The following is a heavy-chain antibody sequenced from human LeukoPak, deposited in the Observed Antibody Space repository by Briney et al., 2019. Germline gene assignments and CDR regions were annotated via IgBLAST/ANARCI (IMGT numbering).Heavy chain of an antibody. Sequence: GGSLRLSCAASGFTFDDYAMHWVRQAPGKGLEWVSGISWNSGSIGYADSVKGRFTISRDNAKNSLYLQMNSLRTEDTAVYYCTAGIWDYGDSLSFYWGQGTLVTVSS. D-gene: IGHD4-17*01. CDR2: ISWNSGSI. CDR1: GFTFDDYA. V-gene: IGHV3-9*01. J-gene: IGHJ1*01. CDR3: TAGIWDYGDSLSFY.